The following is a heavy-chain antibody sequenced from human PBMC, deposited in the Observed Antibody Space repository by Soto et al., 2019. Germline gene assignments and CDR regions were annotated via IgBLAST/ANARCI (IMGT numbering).Heavy chain of an antibody. J-gene: IGHJ4*02. V-gene: IGHV3-9*01. Sequence: EVQLVESGGGLVQPGRSLRLSCAASGFTFDDYAMHWVRQAPGKGLEWVSGISWNSGSIGYADSVKGRFTISRDNAKNSLYLQMNSLRAEDTALYYCAKGGVVLNVYFDYWGQGTLVTVSS. CDR3: AKGGVVLNVYFDY. CDR1: GFTFDDYA. CDR2: ISWNSGSI. D-gene: IGHD2-21*01.